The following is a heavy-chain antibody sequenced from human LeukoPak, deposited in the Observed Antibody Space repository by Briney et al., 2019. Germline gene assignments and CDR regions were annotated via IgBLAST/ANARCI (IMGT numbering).Heavy chain of an antibody. CDR2: IWYDGSNK. CDR3: AAGEPYVY. D-gene: IGHD1-14*01. J-gene: IGHJ4*02. CDR1: GYSFRTYS. V-gene: IGHV3-33*08. Sequence: GGSLRLSCKGSGYSFRTYSMTWVRQAPGKGLEWVAIIWYDGSNKYYADSVKGRFTISRDNSKNTLYLQMNNLRADDTAVYYCAAGEPYVYWGQGTLVTVSS.